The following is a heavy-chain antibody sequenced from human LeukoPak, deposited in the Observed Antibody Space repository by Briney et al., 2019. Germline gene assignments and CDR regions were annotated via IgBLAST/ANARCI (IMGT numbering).Heavy chain of an antibody. V-gene: IGHV4-39*02. CDR2: IYYSGST. D-gene: IGHD2-2*01. Sequence: PSETLSLTCTVSGGSISSSSYYWGWIRQPPGKGLEWIGSIYYSGSTYYNLSLKSRVTISVDTSKNQFSLKLSSVTAADTAVYYCARESCSSTSCSNWFDPWGQGTLVTVSS. J-gene: IGHJ5*02. CDR1: GGSISSSSYY. CDR3: ARESCSSTSCSNWFDP.